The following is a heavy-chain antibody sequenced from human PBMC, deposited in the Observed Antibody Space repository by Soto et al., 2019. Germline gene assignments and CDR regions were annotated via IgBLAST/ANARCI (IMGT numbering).Heavy chain of an antibody. CDR1: GGSLSDYY. CDR3: AKDHPTVPKPNRFDP. J-gene: IGHJ5*02. CDR2: INHSGST. Sequence: QVQLQQWGAGLLQPSETLSLTCAVYGGSLSDYYWSWIRQSPGKGLEWIGEINHSGSTNYNPSLKNRVTIPVDPSKNPFPLGLSSGAAPGTAVYYCAKDHPTVPKPNRFDPWGQGSLVTVSS. D-gene: IGHD4-17*01. V-gene: IGHV4-34*01.